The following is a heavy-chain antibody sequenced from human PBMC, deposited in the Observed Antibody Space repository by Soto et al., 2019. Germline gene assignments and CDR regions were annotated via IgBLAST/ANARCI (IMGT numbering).Heavy chain of an antibody. J-gene: IGHJ4*02. CDR3: AHSSLAQTDSSSGSFDY. D-gene: IGHD6-6*01. V-gene: IGHV2-5*02. Sequence: QITLKESGPTLVKPTQTLTLTCTFSGFSLSTSGVGVGWIRQPPGKALEWLALIYWDDDKRYSPSLKSRLTITKDTSKNQVVLTMTNMDPVDTATYYCAHSSLAQTDSSSGSFDYWGQGTLVTVSS. CDR1: GFSLSTSGVG. CDR2: IYWDDDK.